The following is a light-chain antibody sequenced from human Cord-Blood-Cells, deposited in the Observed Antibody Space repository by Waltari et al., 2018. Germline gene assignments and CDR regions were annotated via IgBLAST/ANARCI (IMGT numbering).Light chain of an antibody. CDR3: SSYTSSSTPVV. Sequence: QSALTQPASVSGSPGQSITISCTGTSSDVGGYNYVSWYQQHPGKAPELMIYAVSNRPSGVVNRFSGSKSGNTASLTISGLQAEDEADYYCSSYTSSSTPVVFGGGTKLTVL. J-gene: IGLJ2*01. CDR1: SSDVGGYNY. V-gene: IGLV2-14*01. CDR2: AVS.